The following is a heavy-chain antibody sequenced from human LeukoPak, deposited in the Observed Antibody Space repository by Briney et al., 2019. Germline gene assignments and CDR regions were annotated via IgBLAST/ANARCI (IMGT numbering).Heavy chain of an antibody. CDR1: GGSISSYY. D-gene: IGHD1-26*01. CDR2: IYYSGST. V-gene: IGHV4-59*08. Sequence: ASETLSLTCTVSGGSISSYYWSWIRQPPGKGLEWIGYIYYSGSTNYNPSLKSRVTISVDTSKNQFSLKLSSVTAADTAVYYCARGGSYYEDYFDYWGQGTLVTVSS. CDR3: ARGGSYYEDYFDY. J-gene: IGHJ4*02.